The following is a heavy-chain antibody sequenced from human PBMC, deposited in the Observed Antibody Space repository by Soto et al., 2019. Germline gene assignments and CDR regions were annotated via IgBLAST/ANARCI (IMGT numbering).Heavy chain of an antibody. V-gene: IGHV3-30*18. CDR3: TKEYIVGTTWGYFES. D-gene: IGHD1-1*01. J-gene: IGHJ4*02. CDR2: ISYDGSNE. CDR1: GFIFSTYG. Sequence: QVQLVQSGGGVVQTGRSLRLSCVASGFIFSTYGMHWVRQVPGKGLEWVAHISYDGSNEYYADSVKGRFTVSRDNAKNTLELQMNGLKTEDTALYYCTKEYIVGTTWGYFESWGQGALVIVSS.